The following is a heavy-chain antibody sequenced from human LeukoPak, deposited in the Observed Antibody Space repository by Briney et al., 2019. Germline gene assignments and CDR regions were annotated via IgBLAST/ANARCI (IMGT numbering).Heavy chain of an antibody. CDR1: GGSFSGYY. V-gene: IGHV4-34*01. J-gene: IGHJ6*03. D-gene: IGHD6-13*01. Sequence: SETLCLTCAVYGGSFSGYYWTWIRQPPGKGLEWIGEINHSGSTNYNPSLRSRVTISVDTSKSQFSLNVSSVIAADTAVYYCARQSSSSLYYYYYMDVWAKGTTVTVSS. CDR2: INHSGST. CDR3: ARQSSSSLYYYYYMDV.